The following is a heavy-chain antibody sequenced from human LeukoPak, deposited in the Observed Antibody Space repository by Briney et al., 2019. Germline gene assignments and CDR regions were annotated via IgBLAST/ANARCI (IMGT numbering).Heavy chain of an antibody. D-gene: IGHD1-26*01. CDR3: ARDHDLVGATKFYYYYYMDV. CDR1: GYTFTGYY. Sequence: GASVKVSCKASGYTFTGYYMHWVRQAPGQGLEWMGWINPNSGGTNYAQKFQGRVTMTRDTSISTAYMELSRLRSDDTAVYYCARDHDLVGATKFYYYYYMDVWGKGTTVTISS. CDR2: INPNSGGT. V-gene: IGHV1-2*02. J-gene: IGHJ6*03.